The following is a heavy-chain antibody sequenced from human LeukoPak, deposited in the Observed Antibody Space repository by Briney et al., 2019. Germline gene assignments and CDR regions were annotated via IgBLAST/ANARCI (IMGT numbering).Heavy chain of an antibody. J-gene: IGHJ4*02. CDR3: ARVYSTNVHFDY. CDR1: GYTFTGYY. CDR2: INPNSDGT. Sequence: ASVKVSCKASGYTFTGYYMHWVRQAPGQGLEWMGWINPNSDGTNYAQKFQGRVTMTRDTSISTAYMELSRLRSDDTAVYYCARVYSTNVHFDYWGQGTLVTVSS. V-gene: IGHV1-2*02. D-gene: IGHD2-2*01.